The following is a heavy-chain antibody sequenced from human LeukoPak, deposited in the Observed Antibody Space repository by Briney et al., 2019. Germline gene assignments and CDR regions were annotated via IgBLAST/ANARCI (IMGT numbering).Heavy chain of an antibody. CDR3: ARGLYYYGTDAFDI. CDR1: GFSFSSYG. CDR2: ISASGNYI. V-gene: IGHV3-21*01. Sequence: PGGSLRLSCAAPGFSFSSYGMNWVRQAPGRGLEWVSSISASGNYIYYADSVKGRFTISRDSAENSLYLQMNSLGAEDTAVYYCARGLYYYGTDAFDIWGQGTMVTVS. J-gene: IGHJ3*02. D-gene: IGHD3-16*01.